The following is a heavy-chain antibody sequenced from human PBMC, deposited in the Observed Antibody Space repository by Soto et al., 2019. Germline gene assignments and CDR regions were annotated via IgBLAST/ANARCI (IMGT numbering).Heavy chain of an antibody. D-gene: IGHD4-4*01. J-gene: IGHJ4*02. CDR1: GFIFSHYY. CDR3: ARLPYSAYNRDFDY. Sequence: GGSLTLSCAASGFIFSHYYMGWIRQAPGKGLEWVSYINPTSGHINYADSVKGRFTISRDNARDSLYLHMNSLTADDTAMYYCARLPYSAYNRDFDYWGQGTIVTVSS. V-gene: IGHV3-11*06. CDR2: INPTSGHI.